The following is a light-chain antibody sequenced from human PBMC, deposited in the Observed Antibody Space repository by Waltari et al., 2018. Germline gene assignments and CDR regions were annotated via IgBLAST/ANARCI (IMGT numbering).Light chain of an antibody. V-gene: IGLV3-1*01. Sequence: SYELTQPPSVSVSPGQTASITCPGDQLGDKYACWYQQKPGQSPVLVIYQDSKRPSGIPERFSGSNSGNTATLTISGTQAMDEADYYCQAWDSSRGVFGGGTKLTVL. J-gene: IGLJ2*01. CDR1: QLGDKY. CDR3: QAWDSSRGV. CDR2: QDS.